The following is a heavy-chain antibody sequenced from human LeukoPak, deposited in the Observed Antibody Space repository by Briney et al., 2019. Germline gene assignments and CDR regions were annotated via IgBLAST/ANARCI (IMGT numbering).Heavy chain of an antibody. CDR3: ARGGVRADY. V-gene: IGHV4-59*01. CDR1: GVSISGYY. J-gene: IGHJ4*02. CDR2: IYYSGNT. D-gene: IGHD4-17*01. Sequence: SETLSLTCTASGVSISGYYWSWIRQPPGKGLEWIGYIYYSGNTNYNPSLKSRVTISVDTSKNQFSLKVSSVTAADTAVYYCARGGVRADYWGQGTLVTVSS.